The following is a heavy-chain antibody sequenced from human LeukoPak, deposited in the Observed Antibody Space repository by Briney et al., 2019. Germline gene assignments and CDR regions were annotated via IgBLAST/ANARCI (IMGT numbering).Heavy chain of an antibody. Sequence: SETLSLTCTVSGVSINSNDYYWGWIRQPPGKGLEWIGSFFYSGSSYYNPSLKSRVTISVDTSKNQFSLKLSSVTAADTAVYYCAREGHRPYSYGPAYNWFDPWGQGTLVTVSS. CDR2: FFYSGSS. CDR1: GVSINSNDYY. J-gene: IGHJ5*02. V-gene: IGHV4-39*07. D-gene: IGHD5-18*01. CDR3: AREGHRPYSYGPAYNWFDP.